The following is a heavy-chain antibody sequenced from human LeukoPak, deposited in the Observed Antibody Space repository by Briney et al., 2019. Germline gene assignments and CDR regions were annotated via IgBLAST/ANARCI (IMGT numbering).Heavy chain of an antibody. D-gene: IGHD4-11*01. CDR1: GFTFSSYA. CDR3: ARDPGNYEGNWFDP. V-gene: IGHV3-21*01. J-gene: IGHJ5*02. CDR2: ISSSSSYI. Sequence: GGSLRLSCAASGFTFSSYAMSWVRQAPGKGLEWVSSISSSSSYIYYADSVKGRFTISRDNAKNSLYLQMNSLRAEDMAVYYCARDPGNYEGNWFDPWGQGTLVTVSS.